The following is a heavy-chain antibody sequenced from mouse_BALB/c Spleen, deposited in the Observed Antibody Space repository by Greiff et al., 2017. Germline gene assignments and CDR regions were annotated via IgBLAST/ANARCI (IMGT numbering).Heavy chain of an antibody. D-gene: IGHD2-3*01. J-gene: IGHJ3*01. CDR2: IYPGNVNT. CDR1: GYTFTSYY. V-gene: IGHV1S56*01. Sequence: QVQLKQSGPELVKPGASVRISCKASGYTFTSYYIHWVKQRPGQGLEWIGWIYPGNVNTKYNEKFKGKATLTADKSSSTAYMQLSSLTSEDSAVYFCARHGYFSYWGQGTLVTVSA. CDR3: ARHGYFSY.